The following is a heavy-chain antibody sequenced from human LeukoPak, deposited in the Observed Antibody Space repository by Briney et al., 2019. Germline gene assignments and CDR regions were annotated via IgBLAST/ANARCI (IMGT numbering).Heavy chain of an antibody. Sequence: ASVKVSCKASGYTFTSYDINWVRQAAGQGLEWMGWMNPNSGNTGYAQKFQGRVTMTRDTSISTAYMDLSSLGSEDTAVYYCARDDPYGDYSPWGQGTLVTVSS. CDR1: GYTFTSYD. V-gene: IGHV1-8*01. J-gene: IGHJ5*02. D-gene: IGHD4-17*01. CDR2: MNPNSGNT. CDR3: ARDDPYGDYSP.